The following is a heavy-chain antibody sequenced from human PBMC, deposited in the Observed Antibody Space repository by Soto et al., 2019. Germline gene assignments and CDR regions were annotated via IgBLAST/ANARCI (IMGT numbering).Heavy chain of an antibody. J-gene: IGHJ6*02. CDR1: GLTFSNFE. Sequence: EVQLVESGGGLVQPGGSLRLSCVDSGLTFSNFEMNWVRQAPGKGLEWVSYISSSGGGTTYYADSVRGRFTISRDNAKNSLFLQMNSLRAEDTAVYYCASAHSGYRFGQGVHYQSYAMDVWGQGTTVTVSS. D-gene: IGHD5-18*01. V-gene: IGHV3-48*03. CDR2: ISSSGGGTT. CDR3: ASAHSGYRFGQGVHYQSYAMDV.